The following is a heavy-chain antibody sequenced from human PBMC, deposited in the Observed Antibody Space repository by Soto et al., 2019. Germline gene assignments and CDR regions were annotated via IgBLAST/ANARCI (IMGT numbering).Heavy chain of an antibody. CDR1: GFTFDDYA. CDR2: ISSSSSYI. V-gene: IGHV3-9*01. CDR3: ARDGGPSYGDYSTGNFDY. D-gene: IGHD4-17*01. Sequence: GVSLRLSCAASGFTFDDYAMHWVRQIPGQRLEWVSGISSSSSYIDYADSVKGRFTISRDNAKNSLYLQMNSLRAEDTAVYYCARDGGPSYGDYSTGNFDYWGQGTLVTVSS. J-gene: IGHJ4*02.